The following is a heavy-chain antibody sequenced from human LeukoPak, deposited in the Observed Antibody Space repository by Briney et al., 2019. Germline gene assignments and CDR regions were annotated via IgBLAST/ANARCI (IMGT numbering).Heavy chain of an antibody. CDR3: ARDHSGGYEPFHY. D-gene: IGHD5-12*01. CDR1: GYTFTNYG. J-gene: IGHJ4*02. Sequence: GASVKVSCKASGYTFTNYGISWVRQAPGQGLEWMGWISAYNGNTNYAQNLQGRVTMTTDTSTSTAYMELRSLGSDDTAVYYCARDHSGGYEPFHYWGLGTLVTVSS. CDR2: ISAYNGNT. V-gene: IGHV1-18*01.